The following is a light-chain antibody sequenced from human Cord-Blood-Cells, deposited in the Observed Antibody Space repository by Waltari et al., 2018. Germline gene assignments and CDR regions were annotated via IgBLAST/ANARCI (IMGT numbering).Light chain of an antibody. Sequence: QSALTQPRSVSGSPGQSVTLSCPGTSSGVGDSTYVSWYQQHPGKAPKLMIYDVSNRPSGVPDRFSGSKSGNTASLTISGLQAEDEADYYCCSYAGSYVFGTGTKVTVL. J-gene: IGLJ1*01. CDR2: DVS. V-gene: IGLV2-11*01. CDR1: SSGVGDSTY. CDR3: CSYAGSYV.